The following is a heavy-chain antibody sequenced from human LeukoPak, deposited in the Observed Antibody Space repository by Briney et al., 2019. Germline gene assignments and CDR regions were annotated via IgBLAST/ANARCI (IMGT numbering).Heavy chain of an antibody. CDR3: ARVIRGGVDY. J-gene: IGHJ4*02. CDR1: GFTVSSNY. Sequence: GGSLRLSCAASGFTVSSNYMSWVRQAPGKGLEWVSVIYSGGGTYYADSVRGRFTISRDESKNTLDLQMNSLRVEDTAVYYCARVIRGGVDYWGQGTLVTVSS. D-gene: IGHD3-10*01. V-gene: IGHV3-53*01. CDR2: IYSGGGT.